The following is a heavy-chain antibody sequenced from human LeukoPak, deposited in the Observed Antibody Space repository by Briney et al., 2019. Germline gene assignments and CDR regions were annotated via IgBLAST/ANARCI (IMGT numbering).Heavy chain of an antibody. Sequence: GASVKVSCKASGGTFSSYAISWVRQAPGQGLEWMGGIIPIFGTANYAQKFQGRVTITADKSTSTAYMELSSLRSEDTAVYYCARGEVVAGNDYWGQGTLVTVSS. J-gene: IGHJ4*02. V-gene: IGHV1-69*06. CDR1: GGTFSSYA. CDR2: IIPIFGTA. D-gene: IGHD6-19*01. CDR3: ARGEVVAGNDY.